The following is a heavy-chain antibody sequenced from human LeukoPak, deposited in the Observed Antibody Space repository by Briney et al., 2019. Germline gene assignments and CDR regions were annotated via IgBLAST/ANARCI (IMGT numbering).Heavy chain of an antibody. V-gene: IGHV4-4*07. CDR1: GGSISSYY. D-gene: IGHD6-19*01. Sequence: SETLSLTCTVSGGSISSYYWSWIRQPAGKGLEWIGRIYTSGSTNYNPSLKSRVTMSVDTSKNQFSLKLSSVTAADTAVYYCARAPWYSSGCFLYFDYWGQGTLVTVSS. CDR3: ARAPWYSSGCFLYFDY. CDR2: IYTSGST. J-gene: IGHJ4*02.